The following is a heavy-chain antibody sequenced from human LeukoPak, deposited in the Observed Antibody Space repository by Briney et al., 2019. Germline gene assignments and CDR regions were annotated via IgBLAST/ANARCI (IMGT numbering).Heavy chain of an antibody. D-gene: IGHD6-19*01. CDR1: GFTFSSYA. CDR3: AKALSSGWYDGDDYFDY. J-gene: IGHJ4*02. CDR2: IGGSGGST. V-gene: IGHV3-23*01. Sequence: GGSLRLSCAASGFTFSSYAMSWVRQAPGKGLEWVSAIGGSGGSTYYADSVKGRFTISRDNSKNTLYLQMNSLRAEDTAVYYCAKALSSGWYDGDDYFDYWGQGTLVTVSS.